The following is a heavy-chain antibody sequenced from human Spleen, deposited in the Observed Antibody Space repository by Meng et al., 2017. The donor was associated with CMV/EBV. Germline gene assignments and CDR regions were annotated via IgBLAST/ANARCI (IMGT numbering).Heavy chain of an antibody. Sequence: GESLKISCAASGFTFSSYAMTWVRQAPGKGLQWVSSINSGSGSTYHADSVKGRFTISRDNSKNTLYLQMDSLRAEDTAVYYCAKVIGGGWYRVNVIANKGLDYWGQGTLVTVSS. V-gene: IGHV3-23*01. CDR2: INSGSGST. D-gene: IGHD6-19*01. J-gene: IGHJ4*02. CDR3: AKVIGGGWYRVNVIANKGLDY. CDR1: GFTFSSYA.